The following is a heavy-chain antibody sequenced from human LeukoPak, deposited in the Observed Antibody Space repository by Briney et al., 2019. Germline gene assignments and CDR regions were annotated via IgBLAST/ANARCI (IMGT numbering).Heavy chain of an antibody. J-gene: IGHJ5*02. CDR1: GFTFYDYG. Sequence: GGSLRLSCAASGFTFYDYGMSPVRETPQEGLGRGSGINWKGGRTGYTRSVKGGCTISRDNAKNSLYLQMNSLRAEDTDVYYCARVEFGGNWFDPWGQGTLVTVSS. V-gene: IGHV3-20*04. D-gene: IGHD3-10*01. CDR2: INWKGGRT. CDR3: ARVEFGGNWFDP.